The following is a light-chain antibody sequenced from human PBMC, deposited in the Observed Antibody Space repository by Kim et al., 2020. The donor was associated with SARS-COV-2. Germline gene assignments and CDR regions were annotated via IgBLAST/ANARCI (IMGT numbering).Light chain of an antibody. V-gene: IGKV3-15*01. Sequence: VSPGESAALSCRASQSFSSNLAWYQQKAGQAPRLLIYGAATRATGIPARFSGSGSGTEFTLTISSLESEDFAVYYCQQYNNWPLYSFGQGTKLEI. CDR1: QSFSSN. CDR2: GAA. J-gene: IGKJ2*03. CDR3: QQYNNWPLYS.